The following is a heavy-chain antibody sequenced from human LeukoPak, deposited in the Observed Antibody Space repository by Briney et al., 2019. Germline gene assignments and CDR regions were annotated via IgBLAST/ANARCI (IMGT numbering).Heavy chain of an antibody. J-gene: IGHJ3*02. Sequence: SQTLSLTCAISGDSVSSNSAAWNWIRQSPSRGLEWLGRTYYRSNWIYESAASVKSRITINPDTSRNQFSLHLTSVIPEDTAVYSWPRPPADLPHGRAFDNWAQGTMATVS. CDR1: GDSVSSNSAA. CDR3: PRPPADLPHGRAFDN. CDR2: TYYRSNWIY. V-gene: IGHV6-1*01. D-gene: IGHD3-3*01.